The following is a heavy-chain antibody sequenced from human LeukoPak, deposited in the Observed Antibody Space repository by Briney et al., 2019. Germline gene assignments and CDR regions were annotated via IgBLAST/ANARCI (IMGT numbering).Heavy chain of an antibody. V-gene: IGHV3-53*01. D-gene: IGHD6-25*01. CDR2: IYSGGST. CDR3: ARDPSGDAFDI. Sequence: GGSLRLSCAASGFTVSSNYMSWVRQAPGKGLEWVSVIYSGGSTYYADSVKGRFTIPRDNSKNTLYLQMNSLRAEDTAVYYCARDPSGDAFDIWGQGTMVTVSS. J-gene: IGHJ3*02. CDR1: GFTVSSNY.